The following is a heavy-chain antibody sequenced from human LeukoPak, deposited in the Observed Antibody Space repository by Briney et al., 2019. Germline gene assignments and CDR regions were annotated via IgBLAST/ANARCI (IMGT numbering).Heavy chain of an antibody. Sequence: PSETLSLTCAVYGGSFSGYYWSWIRQPPGKGLEWIGEINHSGSTNYNPSLKSRVTISVDTSKNQFSLKLSSVTAADTAVYYCAREPSATRLPAAGKGDAFDIWGQGTMVTVSS. CDR1: GGSFSGYY. CDR2: INHSGST. D-gene: IGHD6-13*01. V-gene: IGHV4-34*01. CDR3: AREPSATRLPAAGKGDAFDI. J-gene: IGHJ3*02.